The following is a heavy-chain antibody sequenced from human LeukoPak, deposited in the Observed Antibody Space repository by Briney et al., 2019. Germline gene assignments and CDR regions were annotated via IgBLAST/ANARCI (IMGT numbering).Heavy chain of an antibody. D-gene: IGHD3-10*01. V-gene: IGHV4-34*01. CDR3: ARGRGGLNYYYYYYMDV. CDR2: INHSGST. J-gene: IGHJ6*03. CDR1: GGSFSGYY. Sequence: SETLSLTCAVHGGSFSGYYWSWIRQPPGKGLEWIGEINHSGSTNYNPSLKSRVTISVDTSKNQFSLKLSSVTAADTAVYYCARGRGGLNYYYYYYMDVWGKGTTVTVSS.